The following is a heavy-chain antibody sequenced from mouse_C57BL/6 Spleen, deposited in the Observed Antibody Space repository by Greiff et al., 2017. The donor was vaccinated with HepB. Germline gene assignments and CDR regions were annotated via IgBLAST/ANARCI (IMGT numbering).Heavy chain of an antibody. J-gene: IGHJ1*03. CDR1: GYSFTGYY. CDR3: ARGANWDWWYFDV. D-gene: IGHD4-1*01. V-gene: IGHV1-42*01. Sequence: EVQLQESGPELVKPGASVKISCKASGYSFTGYYMNWVKQSPEKSLEWIGEINPSTGGTTYNQKFKAKATLTVDKSSSTAYMQLKSLTSEDSAVYYCARGANWDWWYFDVWGTGTTVTVSS. CDR2: INPSTGGT.